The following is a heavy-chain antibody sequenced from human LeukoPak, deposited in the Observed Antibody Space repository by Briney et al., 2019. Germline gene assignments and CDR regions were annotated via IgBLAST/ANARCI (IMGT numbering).Heavy chain of an antibody. CDR3: ARGITYYDILTGFDY. CDR2: ICTSGST. Sequence: SETLSLTCTVSGGSISSYYWSWIRQPAGKGLEWIGRICTSGSTNYNPSLKSRVTMSVDTSKNQFSLKLSSVTAADTAVYYCARGITYYDILTGFDYWGQGTLVTVSS. V-gene: IGHV4-4*07. CDR1: GGSISSYY. J-gene: IGHJ4*02. D-gene: IGHD3-9*01.